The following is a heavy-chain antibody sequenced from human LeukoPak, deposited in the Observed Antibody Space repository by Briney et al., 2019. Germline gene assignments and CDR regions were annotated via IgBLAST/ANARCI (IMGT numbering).Heavy chain of an antibody. CDR3: ARGRGSSWFTSFDY. D-gene: IGHD6-13*01. J-gene: IGHJ4*02. CDR2: IYSGGST. Sequence: GGSLRLSCAASGFTVSSNYMSWVRQAPGKGLEWVSVIYSGGSTFYADSVKGRFAISRDNSKNTLYLQMNSLRAEDTAVYYCARGRGSSWFTSFDYWGQGTLVTVSS. CDR1: GFTVSSNY. V-gene: IGHV3-53*01.